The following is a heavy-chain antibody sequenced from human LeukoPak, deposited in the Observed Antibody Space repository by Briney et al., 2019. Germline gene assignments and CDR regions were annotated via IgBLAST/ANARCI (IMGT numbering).Heavy chain of an antibody. D-gene: IGHD5-12*01. Sequence: PSETLSLTCAVYGGSFSGYYWSWICQPPGKGLEWIGEINHSGSTNYNPSLKSRVTISVDTSKNQFSLKLSSVTAADTAVYYCASYDIVATIRSWFDPWGQGTLVTVSS. CDR2: INHSGST. CDR3: ASYDIVATIRSWFDP. J-gene: IGHJ5*02. CDR1: GGSFSGYY. V-gene: IGHV4-34*01.